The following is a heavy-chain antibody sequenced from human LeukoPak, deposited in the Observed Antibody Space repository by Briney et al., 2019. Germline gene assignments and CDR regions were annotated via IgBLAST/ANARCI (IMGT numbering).Heavy chain of an antibody. J-gene: IGHJ5*02. CDR1: GFTFSDYY. Sequence: GGSLRLSCAASGFTFSDYYMSWIRQAPGKGLEWVSYISSSGSTIYYADSVKGRFTISRDNAKNSLYLQMNSLRAEDTAVYYCAKGSSWYKNWFDPWGQGTLVTVSS. CDR3: AKGSSWYKNWFDP. CDR2: ISSSGSTI. D-gene: IGHD6-13*01. V-gene: IGHV3-11*01.